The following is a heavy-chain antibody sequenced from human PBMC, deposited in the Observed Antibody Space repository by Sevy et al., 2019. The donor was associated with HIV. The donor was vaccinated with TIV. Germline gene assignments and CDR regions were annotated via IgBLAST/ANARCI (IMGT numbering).Heavy chain of an antibody. CDR2: NIPIFGTA. CDR3: ARSLRYYDFWSGYYSSLDYYYYGMDV. CDR1: GGTFSSYA. D-gene: IGHD3-3*01. Sequence: ASVKVSCKASGGTFSSYAISWVRQAPGQGLEWMGGNIPIFGTANYAQKFQGRVTITADESTSTAYMELSGLRSEDTAVYYCARSLRYYDFWSGYYSSLDYYYYGMDVWGQRTTVTVSS. V-gene: IGHV1-69*13. J-gene: IGHJ6*02.